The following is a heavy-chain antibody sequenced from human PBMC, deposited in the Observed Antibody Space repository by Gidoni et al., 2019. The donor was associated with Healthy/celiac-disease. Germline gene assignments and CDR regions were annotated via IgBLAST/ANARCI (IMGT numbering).Heavy chain of an antibody. V-gene: IGHV3-15*01. D-gene: IGHD3-16*02. CDR1: GFTFSNAW. CDR3: TTWNLDDYVWGSYRPDY. Sequence: EVQLVESGGGLVKPGGSLRLSCAASGFTFSNAWMSWVRQAPGKGLEWVGRIKSKTDGGTTDYAAPVKGRFTISRDDSKNTLYLQMNSLKTEDTAVYYCTTWNLDDYVWGSYRPDYWGQGTLVTVSS. J-gene: IGHJ4*02. CDR2: IKSKTDGGTT.